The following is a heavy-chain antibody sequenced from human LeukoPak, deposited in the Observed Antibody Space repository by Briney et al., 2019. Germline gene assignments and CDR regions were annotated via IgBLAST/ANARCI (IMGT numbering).Heavy chain of an antibody. Sequence: SETLSLTCTVSGGSISTYYWSWIRQPPGKGLEWIGYIYHSGSTNYNPSLKSRVTISVDTSQNQFYLKLSSVTAADTAVYYCARGMVRGSRWFDPWGQGTLVTVSS. CDR2: IYHSGST. V-gene: IGHV4-59*12. J-gene: IGHJ5*02. D-gene: IGHD3-10*01. CDR3: ARGMVRGSRWFDP. CDR1: GGSISTYY.